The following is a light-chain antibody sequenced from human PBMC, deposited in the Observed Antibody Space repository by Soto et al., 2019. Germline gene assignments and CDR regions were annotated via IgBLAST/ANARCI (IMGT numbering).Light chain of an antibody. V-gene: IGKV3-15*01. Sequence: EVVMTQSPATVSVSPGEGVTLSCRASQTISNDLAWYQQKPGQAPRLLIYGASTRATGVPARISGGGSGTEFTLPISSPQAGDFSFYYCQQKNKWPPVTFGGGTKVEIK. J-gene: IGKJ4*01. CDR3: QQKNKWPPVT. CDR2: GAS. CDR1: QTISND.